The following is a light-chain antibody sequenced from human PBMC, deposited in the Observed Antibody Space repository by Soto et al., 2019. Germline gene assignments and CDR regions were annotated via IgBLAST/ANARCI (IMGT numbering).Light chain of an antibody. Sequence: EIVLTQSPATLSLSPGERATLSCRASQSVSSYLAWYQQKPGQAPRLLIYDASNRATGIPARFSGSESGTDFTLTISSLESEDFAVYYCQQRSNWPYTFGQGTKLEIK. CDR3: QQRSNWPYT. CDR2: DAS. CDR1: QSVSSY. V-gene: IGKV3-11*01. J-gene: IGKJ2*01.